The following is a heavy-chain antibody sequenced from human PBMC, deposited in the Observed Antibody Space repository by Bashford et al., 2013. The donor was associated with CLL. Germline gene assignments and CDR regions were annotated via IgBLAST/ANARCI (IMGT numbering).Heavy chain of an antibody. Sequence: SVKGLPARASGGTFSSYAISWVRQAPGRRRCSGVGGESSLLFGLQQTNAQKFQGRVTITADESTSTAYMELSSLRSEDTAVYYCARLPKSWHYDFWSGLVGPPYFDYWGPGNPWVTVSS. CDR1: GGTFSSYA. CDR2: ESSLLFGLQ. J-gene: IGHJ4*02. D-gene: IGHD3-3*01. CDR3: ARLPKSWHYDFWSGLVGPPYFDY. V-gene: IGHV1-69*13.